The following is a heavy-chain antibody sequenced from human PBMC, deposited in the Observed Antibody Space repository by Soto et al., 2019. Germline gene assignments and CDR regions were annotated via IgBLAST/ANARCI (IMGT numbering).Heavy chain of an antibody. CDR3: ARASYDTLTGYYPF. J-gene: IGHJ4*02. Sequence: QVQLQQWGAGLLKPSETLSLTCAVSGASLSGYYWSWIRQPPGKGLEWIGEINHSGRINYNPSLKSRVTISLDTSKNQFSLKLSSVTAADTALFYCARASYDTLTGYYPFWGQGNLVTVSS. CDR2: INHSGRI. V-gene: IGHV4-34*01. CDR1: GASLSGYY. D-gene: IGHD3-9*01.